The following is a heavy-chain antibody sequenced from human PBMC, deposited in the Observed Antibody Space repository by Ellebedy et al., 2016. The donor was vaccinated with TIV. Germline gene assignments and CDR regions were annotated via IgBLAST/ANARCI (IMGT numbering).Heavy chain of an antibody. CDR2: INHGGHS. J-gene: IGHJ5*01. V-gene: IGHV4-34*01. CDR3: ARRLASGSSSPFDS. D-gene: IGHD3-10*01. CDR1: GGSFRGYY. Sequence: SETLSLXCTFYGGSFRGYYWSWLRQPPGKGLEWIGEINHGGHSNYNPSLKSRFTMSVDTSKDQFSLKLSSVTAADTAVYYCARRLASGSSSPFDSWGQGALVTVS.